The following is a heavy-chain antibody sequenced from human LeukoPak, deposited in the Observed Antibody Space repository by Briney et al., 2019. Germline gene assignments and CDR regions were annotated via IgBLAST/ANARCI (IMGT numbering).Heavy chain of an antibody. Sequence: ASVKVSCKASGYTFTNYYMHWVRQAPGQGLEWMGIINPLGGSTTYPQNFQGRVTMTRDTFTSTVYMELSSLRSEDTAVYYCARVERFTRPPDYWGQGTLVTVSS. CDR3: ARVERFTRPPDY. CDR1: GYTFTNYY. J-gene: IGHJ4*02. V-gene: IGHV1-46*01. D-gene: IGHD3-16*01. CDR2: INPLGGST.